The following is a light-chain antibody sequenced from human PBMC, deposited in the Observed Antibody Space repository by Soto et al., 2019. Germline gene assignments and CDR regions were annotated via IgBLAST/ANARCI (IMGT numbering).Light chain of an antibody. CDR3: QQRSNWPLT. CDR2: DAS. V-gene: IGKV1-39*01. J-gene: IGKJ5*01. CDR1: QSIRSY. Sequence: DIEMTQSPSSLYASVGDRVTITCRASQSIRSYLNWYRQKPGKAPKLLIYDASSLESGVPSRFSGSGAGTEFTLTISSLEAEDVAVYYCQQRSNWPLTFGQGTRLEIK.